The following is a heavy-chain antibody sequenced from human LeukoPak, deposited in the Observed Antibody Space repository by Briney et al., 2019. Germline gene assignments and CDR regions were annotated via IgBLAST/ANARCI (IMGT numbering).Heavy chain of an antibody. Sequence: SETLSLTCTVSGGSISSYYWSWIRQPPGKGLEWIGYIYYSGSTNYNPSLKSRVTISVATSKNQFSLKLSSVTAADTAVYYCARSLWFGEFQWFDPWGQGTLVTVSS. CDR3: ARSLWFGEFQWFDP. CDR1: GGSISSYY. D-gene: IGHD3-10*01. J-gene: IGHJ5*02. CDR2: IYYSGST. V-gene: IGHV4-59*01.